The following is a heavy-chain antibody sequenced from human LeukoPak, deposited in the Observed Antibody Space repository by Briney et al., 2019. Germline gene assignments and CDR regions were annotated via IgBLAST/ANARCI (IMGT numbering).Heavy chain of an antibody. V-gene: IGHV1-18*01. CDR3: ARRDNYGDYGWFDP. Sequence: ASVKVSCKASVYTFTSYGISWVRQALGQGLEWVGWISAYNGNTNYAQKLQGRVTMTTDTSTSTAYMELRSLRSDDTAVYYCARRDNYGDYGWFDPWGQGTLVTVSS. J-gene: IGHJ5*02. CDR1: VYTFTSYG. CDR2: ISAYNGNT. D-gene: IGHD4-17*01.